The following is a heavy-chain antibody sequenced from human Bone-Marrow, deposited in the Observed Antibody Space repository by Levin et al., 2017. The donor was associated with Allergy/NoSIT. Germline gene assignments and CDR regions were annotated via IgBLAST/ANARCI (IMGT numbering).Heavy chain of an antibody. V-gene: IGHV3-66*01. CDR2: IFTTGRT. CDR1: GFTVSSNY. CDR3: VTDPEFGQPY. Sequence: QAGGSLRLSCAASGFTVSSNYMSWVRQAPGEGLEWISVIFTTGRTNYADSVRGRFTISRDNAKNTLYLQINSPTAEDTGVYYCVTDPEFGQPYWGQGTLVTVSS. J-gene: IGHJ4*02. D-gene: IGHD3-10*01.